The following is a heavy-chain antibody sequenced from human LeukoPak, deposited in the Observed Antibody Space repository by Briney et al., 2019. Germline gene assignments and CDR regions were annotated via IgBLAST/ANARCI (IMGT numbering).Heavy chain of an antibody. Sequence: PGGSLRLSCAAPGFTFDDYGMSWVRQAPGKGLEWVSGISASGGSAYYVDSVKGRFTISRDNSKNTLNLQMNSLRGEDTAVYYCAKRGYYDSSGYLFDAFDIWGQGTMVTVSS. V-gene: IGHV3-23*01. CDR2: ISASGGSA. CDR1: GFTFDDYG. J-gene: IGHJ3*02. D-gene: IGHD3-22*01. CDR3: AKRGYYDSSGYLFDAFDI.